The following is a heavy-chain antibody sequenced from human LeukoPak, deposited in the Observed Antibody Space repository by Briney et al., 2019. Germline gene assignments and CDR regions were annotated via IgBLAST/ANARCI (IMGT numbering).Heavy chain of an antibody. CDR2: IYYSGST. Sequence: PSETLSLTCTVSGGSISSSSYYWGWIRQPPGRGLEWIGSIYYSGSTYYNPSLKSRVTISVDTSKNRFSLKLSSVTAADTAVYYCARGRDGYTRRPLVYWGQGTLVTVSS. J-gene: IGHJ4*02. CDR3: ARGRDGYTRRPLVY. CDR1: GGSISSSSYY. D-gene: IGHD5-24*01. V-gene: IGHV4-39*07.